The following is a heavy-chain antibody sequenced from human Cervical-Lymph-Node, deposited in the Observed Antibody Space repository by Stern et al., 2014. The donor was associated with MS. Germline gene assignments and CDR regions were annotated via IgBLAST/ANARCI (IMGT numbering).Heavy chain of an antibody. CDR2: IYPGDSDP. V-gene: IGHV5-51*01. CDR3: ARRGVRASDGLDV. J-gene: IGHJ6*02. D-gene: IGHD2-8*02. Sequence: EVQLVQSGAEVKKPGESLKISCKGFGYSFSNYWVGWGRPMPGKGLEWRGFIYPGDSDPGYTRAFQGQVTISADRSINTAYLQWSTLKASDTAMYYCARRGVRASDGLDVWGQGTTVTGSS. CDR1: GYSFSNYW.